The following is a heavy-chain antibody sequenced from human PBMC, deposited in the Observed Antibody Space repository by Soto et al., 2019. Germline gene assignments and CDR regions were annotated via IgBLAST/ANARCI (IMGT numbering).Heavy chain of an antibody. J-gene: IGHJ2*01. CDR2: IYWNDYK. V-gene: IGHV2-5*01. D-gene: IGHD6-19*01. CDR1: GFSLSTSGVG. CDR3: AHTDIAVAGYWYFDL. Sequence: QITLKESGPTLVNPTQTLTLTCTFSGFSLSTSGVGVGWIRQPPGKALEWLALIYWNDYKRYSPSLKSRLTITKDTSKHQVVLTMTNMEPVDTATYYCAHTDIAVAGYWYFDLWGRGTLVTVSS.